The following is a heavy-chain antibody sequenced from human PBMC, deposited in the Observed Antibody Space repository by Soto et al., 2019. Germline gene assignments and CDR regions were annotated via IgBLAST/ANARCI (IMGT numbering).Heavy chain of an antibody. CDR2: IWYDGSNK. CDR3: ARVPVDTAMPLGHYYYGMDV. CDR1: GFTFSSYG. J-gene: IGHJ6*02. D-gene: IGHD5-18*01. V-gene: IGHV3-33*01. Sequence: GGSLRLSCAASGFTFSSYGMHWVRQAPGKGLEWVAVIWYDGSNKYYADSVKGRFTISRDNSKNTLYLQMNSLRAEDTAVYYCARVPVDTAMPLGHYYYGMDVRGQGTTVTVSS.